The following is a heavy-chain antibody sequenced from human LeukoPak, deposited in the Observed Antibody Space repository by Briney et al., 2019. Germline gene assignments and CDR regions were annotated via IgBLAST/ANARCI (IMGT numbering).Heavy chain of an antibody. CDR2: IYPGDSDT. Sequence: GESLKISCKGSGYSFTSHWIGWVRQMPGKGLEWMGIIYPGDSDTRYSPSFQGQGTISADKSISTAYLQWSSLKASDTGMYYCATTTTRGMPLYFDYWGQGTLVTVSS. D-gene: IGHD1-1*01. V-gene: IGHV5-51*01. CDR1: GYSFTSHW. J-gene: IGHJ4*02. CDR3: ATTTTRGMPLYFDY.